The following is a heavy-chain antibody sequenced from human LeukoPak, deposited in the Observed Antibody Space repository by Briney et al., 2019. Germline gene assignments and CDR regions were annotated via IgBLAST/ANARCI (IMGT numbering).Heavy chain of an antibody. J-gene: IGHJ4*02. V-gene: IGHV3-48*01. CDR2: ISSSSSTI. CDR3: AREGNSGWYRTTTANFDY. Sequence: GGSLRLSCAASGFTFSSYSMNWVRQAPGKGLEWVSYISSSSSTIYYADSVKGRFTISRDNAKNSLYLQMNSLRAEDTAVYYCAREGNSGWYRTTTANFDYWGQGTLVTVSS. D-gene: IGHD6-19*01. CDR1: GFTFSSYS.